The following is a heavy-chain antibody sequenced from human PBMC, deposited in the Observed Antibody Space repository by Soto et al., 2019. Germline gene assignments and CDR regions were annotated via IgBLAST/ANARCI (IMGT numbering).Heavy chain of an antibody. V-gene: IGHV3-23*01. J-gene: IGHJ6*04. D-gene: IGHD5-18*01. CDR3: AKQRKYRAYYYPMDV. Sequence: PVVSLSLSCVASGFTFNSYGMSWVRQAPGKGLEWVAGISGISGRTDYADSVKGRFTISRDNSNHILYLQLNSLRAEDTAIYYCAKQRKYRAYYYPMDVWGKGATVTVSS. CDR2: ISGISGRT. CDR1: GFTFNSYG.